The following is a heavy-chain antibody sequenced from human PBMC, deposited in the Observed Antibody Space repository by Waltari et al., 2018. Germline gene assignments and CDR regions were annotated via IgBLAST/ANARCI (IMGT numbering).Heavy chain of an antibody. V-gene: IGHV2-5*01. CDR1: GFSLSTSGVG. CDR3: AHRRRQGGPVNDAFDI. CDR2: IYWNDDK. J-gene: IGHJ3*02. D-gene: IGHD3-16*01. Sequence: QITLKESGPTLVKPTQTLTLTCTFSGFSLSTSGVGVGWIRQPPGKALEWLALIYWNDDKRYSPSLKSRLTITKDTSKNQVVLTMTNMDPVDTATYYCAHRRRQGGPVNDAFDIWGQGTMVTVSS.